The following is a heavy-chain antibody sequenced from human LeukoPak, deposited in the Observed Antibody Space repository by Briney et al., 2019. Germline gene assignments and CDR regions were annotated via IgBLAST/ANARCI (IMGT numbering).Heavy chain of an antibody. CDR2: ISWNSGSI. V-gene: IGHV3-9*01. D-gene: IGHD7-27*01. J-gene: IGHJ4*02. CDR3: AKDSLPLGAGWY. CDR1: GFTFDDYA. Sequence: GGSLRLSCAASGFTFDDYAMHWVRQAPGKGLEWVSGISWNSGSIGYADPVKGRFTISRDNAKNSLYLQMNSLRAEDTALYYCAKDSLPLGAGWYWGQGTLVTVSS.